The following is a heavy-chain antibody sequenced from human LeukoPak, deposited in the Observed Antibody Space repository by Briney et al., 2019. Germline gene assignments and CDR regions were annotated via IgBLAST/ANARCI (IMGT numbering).Heavy chain of an antibody. J-gene: IGHJ6*02. Sequence: GSLRLSCAASGFIFKNYGMHWVRQPPGKGLEWIGYIYYSGSTNYNPSLKSRVTISVDTSKNQFSLKLSSVTAADTAVYYCARDKGRGSYYNYYYGMDVWGQGTTVTVSS. D-gene: IGHD1-26*01. CDR3: ARDKGRGSYYNYYYGMDV. CDR2: IYYSGST. V-gene: IGHV4-59*01. CDR1: GFIFKNYG.